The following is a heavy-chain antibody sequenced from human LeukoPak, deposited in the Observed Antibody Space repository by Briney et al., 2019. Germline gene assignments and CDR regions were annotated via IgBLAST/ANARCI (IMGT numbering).Heavy chain of an antibody. Sequence: SETLSLTCTVSGGSISSYYWSWIRQPPGKGLEWIGYIYYSGSTNYNPSLKSRVTISVDTSKNQFSLKLSSVTAADTAVYYCARRVSGSGYRNWFDPWGQGTLVTVSS. D-gene: IGHD3-22*01. CDR1: GGSISSYY. V-gene: IGHV4-59*01. J-gene: IGHJ5*02. CDR2: IYYSGST. CDR3: ARRVSGSGYRNWFDP.